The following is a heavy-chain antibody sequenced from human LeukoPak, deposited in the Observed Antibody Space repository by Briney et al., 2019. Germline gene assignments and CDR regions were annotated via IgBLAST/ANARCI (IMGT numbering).Heavy chain of an antibody. CDR3: ARLGEDCSSTCCSTHARMDV. J-gene: IGHJ6*02. Sequence: SQTLSLTCTVSGGSVSSDGYYWTWIRQQSGKGLEWIGYIYYSGTSYNNPSLKSRISMSIDTSKNEFSLKLTSVTAADTAVYYCARLGEDCSSTCCSTHARMDVWGQGTTVTVSS. CDR2: IYYSGTS. D-gene: IGHD2-2*01. CDR1: GGSVSSDGYY. V-gene: IGHV4-31*03.